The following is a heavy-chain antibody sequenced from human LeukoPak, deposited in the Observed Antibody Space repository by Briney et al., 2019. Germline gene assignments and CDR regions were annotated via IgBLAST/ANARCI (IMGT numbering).Heavy chain of an antibody. CDR1: GFTFSSYE. Sequence: GGSLRLSCAASGFTFSSYEMNWVRQAPGKGLEWVSYISSSGRTIYYADSVKGRFTISRDNAKNSLYLQMNSLRAEDTAVYYCARVLVVVVPAAIIPHDGMDVWGQGTTVTVSS. J-gene: IGHJ6*02. CDR2: ISSSGRTI. D-gene: IGHD2-2*01. V-gene: IGHV3-48*03. CDR3: ARVLVVVVPAAIIPHDGMDV.